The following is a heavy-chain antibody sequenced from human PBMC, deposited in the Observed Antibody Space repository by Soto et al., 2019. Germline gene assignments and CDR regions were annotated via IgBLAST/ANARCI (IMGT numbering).Heavy chain of an antibody. V-gene: IGHV1-8*01. Sequence: ASVKVSCKASGYTFTSYDINWVLQATGQGLEWMGWMNPNSGNTGYAQKFKGRVTMTRNTSISTAYMELSSLRSEDTAVYYCARVSHSSSSWYLYFDYWGQGTLVTVSS. J-gene: IGHJ4*02. CDR2: MNPNSGNT. CDR3: ARVSHSSSSWYLYFDY. D-gene: IGHD6-13*01. CDR1: GYTFTSYD.